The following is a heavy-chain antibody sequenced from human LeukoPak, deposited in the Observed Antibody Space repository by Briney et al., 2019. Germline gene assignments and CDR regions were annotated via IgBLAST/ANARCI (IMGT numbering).Heavy chain of an antibody. J-gene: IGHJ4*02. CDR3: AGSGYCSSTSCPDY. D-gene: IGHD2-2*01. CDR2: IYYSGST. V-gene: IGHV4-59*08. Sequence: SETLSLTCTVSGGSISSYYWSWIRQPPGKGLEWIGYIYYSGSTNYNPSLKSRVTISVDTSKNQFSLKLSSVTAADTAVYYCAGSGYCSSTSCPDYWGQGTLVTVSS. CDR1: GGSISSYY.